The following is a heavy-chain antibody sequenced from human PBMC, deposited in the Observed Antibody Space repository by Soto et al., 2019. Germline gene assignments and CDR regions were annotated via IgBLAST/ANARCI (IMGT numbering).Heavy chain of an antibody. CDR3: ARGLGFGESSADY. J-gene: IGHJ4*02. Sequence: PGGSLSLSCAASGFTFSSYGMHWVRQVPGKGLEWVAVIWYDGSNKYYADSVKGRFTISRDNSKNTLYLQMNSLRAEDTAVYYCARGLGFGESSADYWGQGTLVTVSS. V-gene: IGHV3-33*01. D-gene: IGHD3-10*01. CDR1: GFTFSSYG. CDR2: IWYDGSNK.